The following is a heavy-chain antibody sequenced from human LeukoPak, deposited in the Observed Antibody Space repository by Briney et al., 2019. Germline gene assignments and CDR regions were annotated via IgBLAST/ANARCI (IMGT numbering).Heavy chain of an antibody. J-gene: IGHJ3*02. D-gene: IGHD2-15*01. CDR1: GGTFSSYA. Sequence: ASVTVSCKASGGTFSSYAISWVRQAPGQGLEWMGGIIPIFGTANYAQKFQGRVTITTDESTSTAYMELSSLRSEDRAVYYCARTYGYDAYDIWGQGTMVTVSS. V-gene: IGHV1-69*05. CDR2: IIPIFGTA. CDR3: ARTYGYDAYDI.